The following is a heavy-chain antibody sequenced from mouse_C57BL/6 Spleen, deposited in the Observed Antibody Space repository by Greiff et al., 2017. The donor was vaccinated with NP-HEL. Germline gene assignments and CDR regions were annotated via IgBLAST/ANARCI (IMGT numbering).Heavy chain of an antibody. CDR3: ARDYYGSRGRYFDV. J-gene: IGHJ1*03. CDR2: ISDGGSYT. Sequence: EVQLVESGGGLVKPGGSLKLSCAASGFTFSSYAMSWVRQTPEKRLEWVATISDGGSYTYYPDNVKGRFTISRDNAKNNLYLQMSHLKSEDTAMYYCARDYYGSRGRYFDVWGTGTTVTVSS. V-gene: IGHV5-4*01. D-gene: IGHD1-1*01. CDR1: GFTFSSYA.